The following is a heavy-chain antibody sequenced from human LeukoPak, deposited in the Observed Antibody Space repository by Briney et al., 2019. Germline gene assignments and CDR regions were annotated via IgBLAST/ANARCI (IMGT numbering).Heavy chain of an antibody. D-gene: IGHD6-13*01. V-gene: IGHV3-30*04. Sequence: PGGSLRLSCAASGFTFGSYAIHWVRQAPGKGLEWVAVISYDGRNKYYADSVKGRFTISRDNAKNTLYLQMNSLRAEDTAVYYCARDSSNWYREPYYGMDVWGQGTTVTVSS. J-gene: IGHJ6*02. CDR1: GFTFGSYA. CDR3: ARDSSNWYREPYYGMDV. CDR2: ISYDGRNK.